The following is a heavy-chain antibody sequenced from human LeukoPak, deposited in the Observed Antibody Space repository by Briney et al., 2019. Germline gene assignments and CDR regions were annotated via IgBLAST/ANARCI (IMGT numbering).Heavy chain of an antibody. D-gene: IGHD3-3*01. V-gene: IGHV3-30*02. J-gene: IGHJ4*02. CDR1: GFAFSAYG. Sequence: PGGSLRLSCAASGFAFSAYGMHWVRQTPGKGLEWVAFIRFGGVNKYYADSVKGRFTISRDNSKNTLYLEMNSLIPEDTALYYCAKPQEADLWVPDYWGQGTLVTVSS. CDR3: AKPQEADLWVPDY. CDR2: IRFGGVNK.